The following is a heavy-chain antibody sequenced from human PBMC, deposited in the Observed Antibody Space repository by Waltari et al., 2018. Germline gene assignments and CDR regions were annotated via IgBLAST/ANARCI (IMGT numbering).Heavy chain of an antibody. V-gene: IGHV4-39*01. Sequence: QLQLQESGPGLVKPSETLSFTCTVSGGSISSSSYYWGWIRHPPGKGLEWIGSIYYSGSTSYNPSLKSRVTISVDTSKNQFSLKLSSVTAADTAVYYCATKRESSASGFDYWGQGTLVTVSS. CDR3: ATKRESSASGFDY. D-gene: IGHD6-19*01. J-gene: IGHJ4*02. CDR1: GGSISSSSYY. CDR2: IYYSGST.